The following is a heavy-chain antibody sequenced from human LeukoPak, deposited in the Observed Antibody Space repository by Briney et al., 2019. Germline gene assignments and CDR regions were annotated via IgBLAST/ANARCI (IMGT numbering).Heavy chain of an antibody. CDR3: AKDREPDNRWNFDY. CDR1: GFTFSGYT. CDR2: ILCSGSTS. V-gene: IGHV3-23*01. J-gene: IGHJ4*02. Sequence: GGSLRLSCAASGFTFSGYTMSWVRQAPGKGLEWVSSILCSGSTSYYPDSVTGRFTISRDNSKNTLYLQMNSLRAEDTAVYYCAKDREPDNRWNFDYWGQGTLVTVSS. D-gene: IGHD1-1*01.